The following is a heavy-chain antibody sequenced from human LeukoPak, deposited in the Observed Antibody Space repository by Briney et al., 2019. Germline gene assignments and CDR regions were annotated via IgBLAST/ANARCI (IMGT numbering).Heavy chain of an antibody. CDR1: GYSFTSHY. Sequence: ASVKVSCKASGYSFTSHYMHWVRQAPGQGLEWMGLINPRGTSTIYAEKFQGRIIMTRDMSTTTDYMELSSLKSDDTAVYYCARDNSIHERGWWFDPWGQGTLVTISS. V-gene: IGHV1-46*01. CDR2: INPRGTST. D-gene: IGHD4-23*01. J-gene: IGHJ5*02. CDR3: ARDNSIHERGWWFDP.